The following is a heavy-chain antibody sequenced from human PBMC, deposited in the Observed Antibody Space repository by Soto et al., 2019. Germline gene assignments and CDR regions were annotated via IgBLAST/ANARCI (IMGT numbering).Heavy chain of an antibody. CDR1: GYTFTSYA. J-gene: IGHJ3*02. CDR2: INAGNGNT. V-gene: IGHV1-3*01. CDR3: ARGAKTGDAFDI. Sequence: ASVKVSCKASGYTFTSYAMHWVRQAPGQRLEWMGWINAGNGNTKYSQKFQGRVTITRDTSASTAYMELSSLRSEDTAVYYCARGAKTGDAFDIWGQGTMVTVSS. D-gene: IGHD7-27*01.